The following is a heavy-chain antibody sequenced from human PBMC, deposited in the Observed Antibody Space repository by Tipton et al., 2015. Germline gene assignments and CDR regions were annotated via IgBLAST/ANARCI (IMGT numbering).Heavy chain of an antibody. CDR1: SGSVSSGSYY. CDR3: ARIRGRYVMDY. Sequence: TLSLTCSVSSGSVSSGSYYWSWIRQPPGKGLEWIGYISYSGSTHYNPSLKRRVTISLDTSKNQFFLNLSSVTAADMAVYYCARIRGRYVMDYWGQGTLVTVSS. D-gene: IGHD3-16*01. CDR2: ISYSGST. J-gene: IGHJ4*02. V-gene: IGHV4-61*01.